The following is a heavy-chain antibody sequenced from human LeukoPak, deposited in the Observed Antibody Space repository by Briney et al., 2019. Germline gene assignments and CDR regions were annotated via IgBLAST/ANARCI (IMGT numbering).Heavy chain of an antibody. J-gene: IGHJ2*01. D-gene: IGHD3-22*01. CDR3: ARYYDSSGYYYHWYFDL. V-gene: IGHV4-38-2*02. CDR1: GYSISSGYY. CDR2: LYHTGNT. Sequence: KSSETLSLTCTVSGYSISSGYYWGWIRQPPGKGLEWIGSLYHTGNTYYNPSLKSRVTISVDTSKNQFSLKLSSVTAADTAVYYCARYYDSSGYYYHWYFDLWGRGTLVTVSS.